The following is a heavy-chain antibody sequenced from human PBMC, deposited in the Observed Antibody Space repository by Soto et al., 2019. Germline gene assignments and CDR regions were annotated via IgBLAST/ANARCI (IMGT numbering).Heavy chain of an antibody. D-gene: IGHD1-7*01. V-gene: IGHV6-1*01. Sequence: PSQTLSLTCAISGDSVSSNSAAWNWIRQSPSRGLEWLGRTYYRSRWYNDYAVSVKSRITVNPDTSKNQFSLKLSSVTAADTAVYYCARGGRNWNYYWGKGTTVTVSS. CDR2: TYYRSRWYN. CDR3: ARGGRNWNYY. CDR1: GDSVSSNSAA. J-gene: IGHJ6*04.